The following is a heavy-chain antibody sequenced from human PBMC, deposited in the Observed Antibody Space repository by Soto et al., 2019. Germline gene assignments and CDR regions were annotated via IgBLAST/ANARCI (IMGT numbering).Heavy chain of an antibody. CDR2: ISIDGNTK. CDR1: GFTFSRYD. D-gene: IGHD1-26*01. CDR3: AKEGGLSGSYYISSSYYFDY. Sequence: GGSLRLSCVASGFTFSRYDFHWVRQPPGEGLEWVAVISIDGNTKFYADSVKGRFTISRDNSKNTLYLQMNSLRAEDTSVYYCAKEGGLSGSYYISSSYYFDYWGQGTLVTVSS. J-gene: IGHJ4*02. V-gene: IGHV3-30-3*01.